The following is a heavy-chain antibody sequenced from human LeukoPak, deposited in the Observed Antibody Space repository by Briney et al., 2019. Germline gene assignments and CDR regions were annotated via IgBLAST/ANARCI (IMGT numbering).Heavy chain of an antibody. D-gene: IGHD3-22*01. J-gene: IGHJ4*02. CDR1: GYRFTSYW. V-gene: IGHV5-51*01. CDR2: IYPGDSDT. CDR3: ARRLYYYDSSGYSYYFDY. Sequence: GESLQISCKGSGYRFTSYWIGWVRQMPGKGLEWMGIIYPGDSDTRYSPSFQGQVTISADKSISTAYLQWSSLKASDTAMYYCARRLYYYDSSGYSYYFDYWGQGTLVTVSS.